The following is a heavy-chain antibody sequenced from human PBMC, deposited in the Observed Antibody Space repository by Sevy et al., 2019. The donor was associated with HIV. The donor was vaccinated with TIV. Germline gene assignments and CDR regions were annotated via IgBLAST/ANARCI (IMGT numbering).Heavy chain of an antibody. CDR2: IWYDGSYK. V-gene: IGHV3-33*06. CDR3: AKTFAIFGVLMSPDFDP. CDR1: GFAPSTYG. J-gene: IGHJ5*02. D-gene: IGHD3-3*01. Sequence: GGSLRLSCAASGFAPSTYGMHWVRQAPGKGLEWVAVIWYDGSYKYYADSVKGRFTISRDNTKSTLYLQMNSLRAEDTAVYYCAKTFAIFGVLMSPDFDPWGQGTLVTVSS.